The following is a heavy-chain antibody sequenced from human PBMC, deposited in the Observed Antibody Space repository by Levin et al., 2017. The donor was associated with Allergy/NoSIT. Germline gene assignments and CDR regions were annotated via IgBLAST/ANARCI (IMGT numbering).Heavy chain of an antibody. CDR2: INSDGTNT. CDR1: GFTFSRFW. CDR3: ARGGCSSTSCLDN. J-gene: IGHJ4*02. D-gene: IGHD2-2*01. Sequence: GESLKISCAASGFTFSRFWMHWVRQAPGKGLVWVSHINSDGTNTNYADSVKGRLTISRDNTENTLYLQMDSLRAEDTSVYFCARGGCSSTSCLDNWGQGTLVTVSS. V-gene: IGHV3-74*01.